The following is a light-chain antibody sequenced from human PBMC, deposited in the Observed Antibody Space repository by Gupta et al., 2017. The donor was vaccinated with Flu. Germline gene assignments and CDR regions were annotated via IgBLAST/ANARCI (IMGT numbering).Light chain of an antibody. CDR2: DAS. CDR3: QQRSNWPLT. J-gene: IGKJ3*01. CDR1: QSVSSF. V-gene: IGKV3-11*01. Sequence: EIVLTQSPATLSLSPGERATLSCRASQSVSSFLAWFQQKPGQAPRLLIYDASNRAPGIPARFSGSGSGTDFTLTISSLEPEDFAVYYCQQRSNWPLTFGPGTKVEIK.